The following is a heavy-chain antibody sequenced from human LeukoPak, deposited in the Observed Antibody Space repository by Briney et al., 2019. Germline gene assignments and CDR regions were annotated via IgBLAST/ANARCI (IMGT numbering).Heavy chain of an antibody. V-gene: IGHV3-15*01. CDR2: IKSNTDGGAT. D-gene: IGHD7-27*01. Sequence: GGSLRLSCAASGFTFSVAWMNWVRQAPGKGLEWVGRIKSNTDGGATDYAAPVKDRFTISRNDSEKTLYLQMNSLKTEDTAVYYWITEPPGVVFWGQGTLVTVSS. CDR1: GFTFSVAW. CDR3: ITEPPGVVF. J-gene: IGHJ4*02.